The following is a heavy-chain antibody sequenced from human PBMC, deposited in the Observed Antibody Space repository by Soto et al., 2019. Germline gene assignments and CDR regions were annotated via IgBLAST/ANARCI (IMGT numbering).Heavy chain of an antibody. D-gene: IGHD6-13*01. V-gene: IGHV1-46*01. CDR3: ARQIGPIADDAFDI. CDR1: GYTFTSYY. CDR2: INPSGGST. Sequence: ASVKVSCTASGYTFTSYYMHWVRQAPGQGLEGMGIINPSGGSTSYAQKFQGRVTLTRDTSTSTVYMELSSLRSEDTAVYYCARQIGPIADDAFDIWGQGTMVSV. J-gene: IGHJ3*02.